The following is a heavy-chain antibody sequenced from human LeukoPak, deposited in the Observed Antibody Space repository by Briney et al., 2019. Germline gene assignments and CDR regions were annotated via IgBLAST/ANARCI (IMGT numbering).Heavy chain of an antibody. CDR1: GYTFTAYY. CDR2: INPNSGGT. V-gene: IGHV1-2*02. D-gene: IGHD5-24*01. CDR3: ARDGYNYGQVDS. J-gene: IGHJ4*02. Sequence: ASVKVSCKAYGYTFTAYYMHWVRQAPGHGFDWMGWINPNSGGTKYAQKFQGRVTMTGDTSISTAYMELSWLTSDDTAVYYCARDGYNYGQVDSWGQGTLVTVSP.